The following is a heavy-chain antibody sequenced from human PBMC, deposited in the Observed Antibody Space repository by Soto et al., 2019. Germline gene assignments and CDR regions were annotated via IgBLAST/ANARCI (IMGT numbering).Heavy chain of an antibody. CDR3: ASATV. CDR2: IKVDGSEK. D-gene: IGHD1-26*01. V-gene: IGHV3-7*05. J-gene: IGHJ1*01. Sequence: EVQLVESGGGLVQPGGSLRLSCAASGFTFSDYWMSWVRQAPGKGLERVANIKVDGSEKNYVDSVKGRFTISRDNAKNSVYLQMDSLRAEDTAVYYCASATVRGQGTLVTVSS. CDR1: GFTFSDYW.